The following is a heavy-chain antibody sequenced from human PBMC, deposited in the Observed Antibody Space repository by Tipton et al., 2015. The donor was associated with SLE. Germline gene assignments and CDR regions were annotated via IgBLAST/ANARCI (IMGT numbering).Heavy chain of an antibody. D-gene: IGHD1-26*01. Sequence: LRLSCTVSGGSIRSYDWSWIRQPAGKGLEWIGRINSSGSTNYNSSLKSRVTMSVDTSKRQFSLNLSSVTAADTAVYYCARGRTSLLWGQGTLVTVSS. CDR1: GGSIRSYD. V-gene: IGHV4-4*07. CDR2: INSSGST. J-gene: IGHJ4*02. CDR3: ARGRTSLL.